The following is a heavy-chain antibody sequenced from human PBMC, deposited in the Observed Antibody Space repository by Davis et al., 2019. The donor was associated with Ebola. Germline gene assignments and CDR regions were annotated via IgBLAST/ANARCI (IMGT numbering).Heavy chain of an antibody. CDR1: GYTFTGHY. D-gene: IGHD4-17*01. V-gene: IGHV1-46*01. CDR3: ARADFGDYVGTECFDP. J-gene: IGHJ5*02. Sequence: AASVKVSCKASGYTFTGHYMHWVRQAPGQGLEWMGIINPSRGSTNYAQKFQGRVFMTRDTSTSTVYLELSSLTSEDTAVYYCARADFGDYVGTECFDPWGQGTLVTVSS. CDR2: INPSRGST.